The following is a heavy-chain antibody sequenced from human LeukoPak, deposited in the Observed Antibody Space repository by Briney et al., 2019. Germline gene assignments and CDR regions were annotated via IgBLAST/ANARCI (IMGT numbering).Heavy chain of an antibody. CDR1: GGSFSGYY. Sequence: PSETLSLTCAVYGGSFSGYYWSWIRQPPGKGLEWIGEINHSGSTNYNPSLKSRVTISVDTSKNQFSLKLSSVTAADTAVCYCARGLVSPTRYDSSGYYGPNFDYWGQGTLVTVSS. J-gene: IGHJ4*02. CDR3: ARGLVSPTRYDSSGYYGPNFDY. D-gene: IGHD3-22*01. CDR2: INHSGST. V-gene: IGHV4-34*01.